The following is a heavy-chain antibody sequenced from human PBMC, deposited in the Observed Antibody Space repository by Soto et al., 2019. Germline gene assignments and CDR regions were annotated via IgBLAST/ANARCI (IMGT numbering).Heavy chain of an antibody. Sequence: EVQLVESGGGLVQPGGSLRLSCAASGFTVSSNYMTWVRQAPGKGLEWVSLIQSGGRTYYAGSVNGRFTISRDNSKNTLFLQMNSLRVEDTAVYYWARDDVHCSGGRCYGAPTDVLGKGTTVTVSS. CDR2: IQSGGRT. CDR1: GFTVSSNY. D-gene: IGHD2-15*01. CDR3: ARDDVHCSGGRCYGAPTDV. V-gene: IGHV3-66*01. J-gene: IGHJ6*04.